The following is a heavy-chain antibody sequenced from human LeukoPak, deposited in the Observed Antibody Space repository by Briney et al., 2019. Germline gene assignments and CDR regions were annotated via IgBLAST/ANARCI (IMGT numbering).Heavy chain of an antibody. CDR2: INPNSGGT. CDR1: GYTFTGYY. V-gene: IGHV1-2*02. Sequence: ASVTVSCKASGYTFTGYYMHWVRQAPGQGLEWMGWINPNSGGTNYAQKFQGRVTMTRDTSISTAYMELSRLRSDDTAVYYCARDCGSGSDYYYGMDVWGQGTTVTVSS. J-gene: IGHJ6*02. D-gene: IGHD3-10*01. CDR3: ARDCGSGSDYYYGMDV.